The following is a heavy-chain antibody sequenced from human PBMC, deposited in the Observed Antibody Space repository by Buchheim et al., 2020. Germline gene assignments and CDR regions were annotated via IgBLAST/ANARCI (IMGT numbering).Heavy chain of an antibody. CDR2: IKSKTDGGTT. V-gene: IGHV3-15*07. J-gene: IGHJ4*02. Sequence: EVQLVESGGGLLKPGGSLRLSCAASGFTFSNAWLNWVRQAPGKWLEWFGRIKSKTDGGTTYFAAPVKGRFTISRDDSNNTLYLQMNSLKAAETAMYYCTTAVHDVWGQGTL. CDR1: GFTFSNAW. CDR3: TTAVHDV.